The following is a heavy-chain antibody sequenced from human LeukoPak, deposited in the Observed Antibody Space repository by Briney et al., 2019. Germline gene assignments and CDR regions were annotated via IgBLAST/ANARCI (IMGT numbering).Heavy chain of an antibody. V-gene: IGHV3-48*01. CDR1: GFSFTNYA. J-gene: IGHJ3*02. CDR3: ARDWI. Sequence: GGSLRLSCTTSGFSFTNYAMNWVRQAPGKGLEWLSYISGPGTTTKYADSVKGRFTISRDNDKNSLYLQMNSLRAEDTAVYYCARDWIWGQGTMVTVSS. CDR2: ISGPGTTT.